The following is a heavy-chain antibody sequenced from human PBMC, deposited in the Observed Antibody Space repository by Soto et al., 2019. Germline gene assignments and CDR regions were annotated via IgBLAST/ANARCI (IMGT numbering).Heavy chain of an antibody. J-gene: IGHJ3*02. V-gene: IGHV1-46*01. CDR2: INPSGDST. Sequence: QVQLVQSGAEVKKPGASVKVSCKASGYSFTSYFIHWVRQARGQGLEWMAIINPSGDSTSYAQTFQGRVTMTRDTSTSTVYMELSSLISEDTAVYYCARSSCYDYFMWFDIWGQGTMVTVSS. D-gene: IGHD5-12*01. CDR1: GYSFTSYF. CDR3: ARSSCYDYFMWFDI.